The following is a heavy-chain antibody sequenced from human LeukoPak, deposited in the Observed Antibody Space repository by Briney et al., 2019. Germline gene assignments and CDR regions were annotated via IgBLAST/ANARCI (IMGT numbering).Heavy chain of an antibody. D-gene: IGHD3-22*01. CDR2: IRYDGSNK. Sequence: GGSLRLSCAASGFTFSSYGMHWVRQAPGKGLEWVAFIRYDGSNKYYADSVKGRFTISRDNSKNTLYLQMNSLRAEDTAVYYCARDGSPYYYDKREFDPWGQGTLVTVSS. J-gene: IGHJ5*02. CDR3: ARDGSPYYYDKREFDP. CDR1: GFTFSSYG. V-gene: IGHV3-30*02.